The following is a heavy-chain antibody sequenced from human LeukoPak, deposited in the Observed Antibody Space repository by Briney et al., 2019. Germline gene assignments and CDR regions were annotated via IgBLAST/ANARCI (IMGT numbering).Heavy chain of an antibody. V-gene: IGHV3-23*01. CDR1: GFTSSSYA. CDR2: ISGSGGST. J-gene: IGHJ4*02. CDR3: AKDLTVTYFDY. Sequence: GGSLRLSCAASGFTSSSYAMSWVRQAPGKGLEWVSAISGSGGSTYYADSVKGRFTISRDNSKNTPYLQMNSLRAEDTAVYYCAKDLTVTYFDYWGQGTLVTVSS. D-gene: IGHD4-17*01.